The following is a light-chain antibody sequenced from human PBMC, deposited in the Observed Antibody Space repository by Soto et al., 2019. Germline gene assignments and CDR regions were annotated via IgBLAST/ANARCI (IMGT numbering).Light chain of an antibody. CDR1: SSDVGGYNY. CDR3: CSYAGSYTFDV. Sequence: QAVLTQPRSVSGSPGQSVTISCTGTSSDVGGYNYVSWYQQHPGKAPKLMIYDVSKRPSGVPDRFSGSNSGNTASLTISGLQAEDEADYYCCSYAGSYTFDVFGTGTKVTVL. V-gene: IGLV2-11*01. J-gene: IGLJ1*01. CDR2: DVS.